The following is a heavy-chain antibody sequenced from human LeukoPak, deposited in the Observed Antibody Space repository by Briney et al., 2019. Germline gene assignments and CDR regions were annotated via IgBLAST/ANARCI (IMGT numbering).Heavy chain of an antibody. J-gene: IGHJ6*02. Sequence: ASVKVSCKASGYTFTSYDIDWVRQATGQGLEWMGWMNPNSGNTGYAQKFQGRVTMTRNTSISTAYMELSSLRSEDTAVYYCARSPRLGYCSGGSCYADYYYYGMDVWGQGTTVTVSS. CDR2: MNPNSGNT. CDR1: GYTFTSYD. D-gene: IGHD2-15*01. CDR3: ARSPRLGYCSGGSCYADYYYYGMDV. V-gene: IGHV1-8*01.